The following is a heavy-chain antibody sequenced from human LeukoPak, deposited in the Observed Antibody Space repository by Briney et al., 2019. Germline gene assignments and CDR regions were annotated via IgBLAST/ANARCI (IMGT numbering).Heavy chain of an antibody. V-gene: IGHV3-48*01. D-gene: IGHD3-3*01. CDR1: GFTFSSYA. CDR2: ISSSSSTI. Sequence: GGSLRLSCAASGFTFSSYAMSWVRQAPGKGLEWVSYISSSSSTIYYADSVKGRFTISRDNAKNSLYLQMNSLRAEDTAVYYCARDVLRFLEFDPDAFDIWGQGTMVTVSS. J-gene: IGHJ3*02. CDR3: ARDVLRFLEFDPDAFDI.